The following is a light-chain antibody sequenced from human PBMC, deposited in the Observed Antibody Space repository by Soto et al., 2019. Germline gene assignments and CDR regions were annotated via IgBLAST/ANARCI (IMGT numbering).Light chain of an antibody. Sequence: DIQLTQSPSFLSASVGDRVTITCRASQGISSYLAWYQQKPGKAPELLIYAASTLQSGVPSRFSGSGSGTKFTLTISRLQPEDFAIYYCQQLYSYPITFGQGTRLEIK. CDR1: QGISSY. J-gene: IGKJ5*01. CDR3: QQLYSYPIT. CDR2: AAS. V-gene: IGKV1-9*01.